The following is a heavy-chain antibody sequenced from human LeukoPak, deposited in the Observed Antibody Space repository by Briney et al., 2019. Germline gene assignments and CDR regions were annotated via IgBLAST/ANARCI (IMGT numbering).Heavy chain of an antibody. J-gene: IGHJ4*02. CDR1: GGSFSGCY. V-gene: IGHV4-34*01. D-gene: IGHD3-10*01. CDR2: INHSGST. Sequence: PSETLSLTCAVYGGSFSGCYWSWIRQPPGKGLEWIGEINHSGSTNYNPSLKSRVTISVDTSKNQFSLKLSSVTAADTAVYYCARGAPLWFGELFDYWGQGTLVTVSS. CDR3: ARGAPLWFGELFDY.